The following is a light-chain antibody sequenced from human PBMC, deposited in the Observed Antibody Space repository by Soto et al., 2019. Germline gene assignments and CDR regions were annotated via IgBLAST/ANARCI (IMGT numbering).Light chain of an antibody. J-gene: IGKJ1*01. CDR2: DGS. CDR1: QSITNW. CDR3: QQYNNYSPT. V-gene: IGKV1-5*01. Sequence: DIQMTQSPSTLSAYVGDRVTITCRASQSITNWVAWYQQKPGKAPKLLIYDGSNLESGVPSRFSGGGSGTDFTLTVSSLQPDDFASYYCQQYNNYSPTFGQGTKVEV.